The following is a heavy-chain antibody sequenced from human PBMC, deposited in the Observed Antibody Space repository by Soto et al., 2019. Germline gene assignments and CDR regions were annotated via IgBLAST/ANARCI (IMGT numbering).Heavy chain of an antibody. CDR2: IIPIFGTA. J-gene: IGHJ6*02. CDR3: ARVPRGGFYGMDV. CDR1: GGTFSSYA. D-gene: IGHD3-16*01. V-gene: IGHV1-69*13. Sequence: SVKVSCKASGGTFSSYAISWVRQAPGQGLEWMGGIIPIFGTANYAQKFQGRVTITADESTSTAYMELSSLRSEDTAVYYCARVPRGGFYGMDVWGQGTTVTVSS.